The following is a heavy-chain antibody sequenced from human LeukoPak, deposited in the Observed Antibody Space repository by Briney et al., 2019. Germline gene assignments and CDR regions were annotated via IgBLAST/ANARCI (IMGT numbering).Heavy chain of an antibody. D-gene: IGHD3-16*01. V-gene: IGHV5-51*01. CDR1: GFRFTSYW. CDR2: IYPGDSDT. CDR3: ARLPSIMDFDY. J-gene: IGHJ4*02. Sequence: GGSLKISCKGSGFRFTSYWIGWVRQMPGKGLEWMGIIYPGDSDTRYSPSFQGQVTISADKSISTAYLQWSSLKASDTAVYYCARLPSIMDFDYWGQGTLVTVSS.